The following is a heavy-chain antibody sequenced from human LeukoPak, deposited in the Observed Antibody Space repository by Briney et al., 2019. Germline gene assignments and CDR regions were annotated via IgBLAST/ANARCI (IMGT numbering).Heavy chain of an antibody. D-gene: IGHD3-9*01. CDR2: IKQDGSEK. CDR3: AKDFFDYLGHGYFDL. CDR1: GFTFSSYW. V-gene: IGHV3-7*03. J-gene: IGHJ2*01. Sequence: GWSLRLSCAASGFTFSSYWMSWVRQAPGKGLEWVANIKQDGSEKYYVDSVKGRFTISRDNAKNSLYLQTNSVRAEDMALYYCAKDFFDYLGHGYFDLWGRGTLVTVSS.